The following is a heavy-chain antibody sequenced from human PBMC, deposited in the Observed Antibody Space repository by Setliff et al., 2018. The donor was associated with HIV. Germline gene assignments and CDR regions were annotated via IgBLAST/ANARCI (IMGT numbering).Heavy chain of an antibody. J-gene: IGHJ3*02. D-gene: IGHD3-22*01. CDR1: GGTFSSYA. CDR2: IIPIFGTA. CDR3: ARVEDYYDSSSYYPPDAFDI. V-gene: IGHV1-69*13. Sequence: SVKVSCKASGGTFSSYAISWVRQAPRQGLEWMGGIIPIFGTANYAQKFQGRVTITADESTSTAYMELSSLRSEDTAVYYCARVEDYYDSSSYYPPDAFDIWGQWTMVTVSS.